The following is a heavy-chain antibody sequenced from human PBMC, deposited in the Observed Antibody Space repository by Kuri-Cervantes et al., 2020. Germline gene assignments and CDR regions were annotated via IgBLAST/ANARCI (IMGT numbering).Heavy chain of an antibody. J-gene: IGHJ3*01. V-gene: IGHV4-61*01. CDR1: GGSVNIDPYY. CDR2: VHYSGSGSA. CDR3: ARDNYGSLDF. D-gene: IGHD3-10*01. Sequence: GSLRLSCSVSGGSVNIDPYYWSWIRQPPGKGLEWIGYVHYSGSGSANYSPSLKSRVTISLDTSKNQFSLNLNSVTAADTAVYYCARDNYGSLDFWGQGTMVTVSS.